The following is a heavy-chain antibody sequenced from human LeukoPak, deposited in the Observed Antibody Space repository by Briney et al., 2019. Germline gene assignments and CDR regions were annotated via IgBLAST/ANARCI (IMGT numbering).Heavy chain of an antibody. CDR2: ISSSGSTI. Sequence: PGGSLRLSCAASGFTFSSYEMNWVRQAPGKGLEWVSYISSSGSTIYYADSVKGRFTISRDNAKNSLYLQMNSLRAEDTAVYYCASPSGSYHPRPEAWGQGTMVTASS. CDR1: GFTFSSYE. D-gene: IGHD1-26*01. J-gene: IGHJ3*01. CDR3: ASPSGSYHPRPEA. V-gene: IGHV3-48*03.